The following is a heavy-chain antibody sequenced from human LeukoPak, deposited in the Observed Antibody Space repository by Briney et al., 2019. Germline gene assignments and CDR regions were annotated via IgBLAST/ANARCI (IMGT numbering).Heavy chain of an antibody. J-gene: IGHJ5*02. V-gene: IGHV7-4-1*02. CDR3: ARDNPYYYDSSGYYWFDP. CDR2: INTNTGNP. D-gene: IGHD3-22*01. CDR1: GYTFTSYA. Sequence: ASVKVSCKASGYTFTSYAMNWVRQAPGQGLEWMGWINTNTGNPTYAQGCTGRFVFSLDTSVSTAYLQISSLKAEDTAVYYCARDNPYYYDSSGYYWFDPWGQGTLVTVSS.